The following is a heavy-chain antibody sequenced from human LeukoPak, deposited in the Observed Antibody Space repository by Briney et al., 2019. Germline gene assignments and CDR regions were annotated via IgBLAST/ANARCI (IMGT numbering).Heavy chain of an antibody. Sequence: GGSLRLSCAASGFTFSSYGMHWVRQAPGKGLEWVAVISYDGGNKYYADSVKGRFTISRDNSKNTLYLQMNSLRAEDTAVYYCAKAPYPYYYYGMDVWGQGTTVTVSS. J-gene: IGHJ6*02. CDR3: AKAPYPYYYYGMDV. CDR2: ISYDGGNK. V-gene: IGHV3-30*18. CDR1: GFTFSSYG.